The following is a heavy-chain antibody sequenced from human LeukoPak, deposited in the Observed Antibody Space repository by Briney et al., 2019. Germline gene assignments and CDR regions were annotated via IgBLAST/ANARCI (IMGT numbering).Heavy chain of an antibody. V-gene: IGHV3-66*01. CDR1: GFTVSSNY. CDR2: LYSGGNT. CDR3: ARVGRGDTYGYVDY. Sequence: GGSLRLSGAASGFTVSSNYMSWVRQTPGKGLAWVSVLYSGGNTYYADSVKGRFTISRDNSKNMLFLQMNSLRAEDTAVYYCARVGRGDTYGYVDYWGQGTLVTVSS. D-gene: IGHD5-18*01. J-gene: IGHJ4*02.